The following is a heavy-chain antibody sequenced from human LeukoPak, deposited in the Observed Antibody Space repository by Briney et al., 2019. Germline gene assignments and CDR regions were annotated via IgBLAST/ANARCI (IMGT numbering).Heavy chain of an antibody. CDR3: ARGRDSGSPYDAFDI. CDR2: LNPNSGDT. Sequence: EASVKVSCKASGYTFTGSYLHWVRQAPGQGLEWMGWLNPNSGDTKDALKFQGRVTMTRDTSISTAYMELSRLRSDDTAVYYYARGRDSGSPYDAFDIWGQGTMVTVSS. D-gene: IGHD1-26*01. V-gene: IGHV1-2*02. CDR1: GYTFTGSY. J-gene: IGHJ3*02.